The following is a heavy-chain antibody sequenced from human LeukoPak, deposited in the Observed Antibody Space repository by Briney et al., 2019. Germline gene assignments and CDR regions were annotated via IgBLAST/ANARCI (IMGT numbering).Heavy chain of an antibody. V-gene: IGHV1-8*01. CDR3: AREGNRSSDSSASYPLDY. CDR2: MNPHSGNT. D-gene: IGHD1-26*01. Sequence: GASVKVSCKASGYTFSSNDINWVRQPPGQGLEWMGWMNPHSGNTGYSQKFQGRVTITRNSSISTAYMELSSLRSEDTAVYYCAREGNRSSDSSASYPLDYWGQGTLVTVSS. J-gene: IGHJ4*02. CDR1: GYTFSSND.